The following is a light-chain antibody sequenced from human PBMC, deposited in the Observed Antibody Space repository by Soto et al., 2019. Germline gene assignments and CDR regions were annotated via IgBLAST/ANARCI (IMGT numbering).Light chain of an antibody. CDR2: AAS. J-gene: IGKJ4*01. CDR1: ENIFKY. V-gene: IGKV1-5*01. Sequence: DIQMIQSPATLSASVGDRITITCRASENIFKYVAWYQQTSGSAPNLLIYAASDLESGVPSRFSGSGSGTEFSLTNDNLHPNHSATYYCQHYNTRSIAFGGGTTVDVK. CDR3: QHYNTRSIA.